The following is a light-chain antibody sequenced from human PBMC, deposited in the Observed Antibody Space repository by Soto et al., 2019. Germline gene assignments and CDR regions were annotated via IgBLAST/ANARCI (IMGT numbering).Light chain of an antibody. J-gene: IGKJ3*01. CDR2: WAS. CDR1: QTVLYSSKNKNY. V-gene: IGKV4-1*01. CDR3: QQYYATPFT. Sequence: DIVMTQSPDSLAVSLGERATINCKSSQTVLYSSKNKNYLAWYQQKPGQPPRLLIYWASTRESGVPDRFSGSGSGTDFTLTISRLQAEDVAVYDCQQYYATPFTFGPGSKVDIK.